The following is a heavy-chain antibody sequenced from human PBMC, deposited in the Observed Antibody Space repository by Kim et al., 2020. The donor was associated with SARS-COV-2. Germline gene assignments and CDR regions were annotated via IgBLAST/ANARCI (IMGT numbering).Heavy chain of an antibody. CDR2: VSSSGSNI. V-gene: IGHV3-21*01. CDR1: GFTFSSYS. CDR3: ARRNYMDV. J-gene: IGHJ6*03. Sequence: GGSLRLSCTASGFTFSSYSMNWVRQAPGKGLEWVSSVSSSGSNIYYTDSMKGRFSSSRDNANNSLYLQMNSLRAEDTAVYYCARRNYMDVWGKGTTVTVSS.